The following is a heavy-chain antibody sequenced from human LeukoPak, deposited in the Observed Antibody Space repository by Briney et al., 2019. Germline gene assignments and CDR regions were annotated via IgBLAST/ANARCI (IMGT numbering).Heavy chain of an antibody. Sequence: GGSLRLSCAASGFTFSSYAMHWVRQAPGKGLEWVAFISYDGSNKYYADSVKGRFTISRDNSKNTLYLQMNSLRAEDTAVYYCARAYQVLPMTTHFSVLDYWGQGTLVTVSS. CDR1: GFTFSSYA. CDR2: ISYDGSNK. CDR3: ARAYQVLPMTTHFSVLDY. V-gene: IGHV3-30-3*01. D-gene: IGHD4-17*01. J-gene: IGHJ4*02.